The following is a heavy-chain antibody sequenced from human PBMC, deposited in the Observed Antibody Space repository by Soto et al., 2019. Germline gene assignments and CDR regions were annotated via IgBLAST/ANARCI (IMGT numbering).Heavy chain of an antibody. CDR1: GFTFSSYA. D-gene: IGHD6-19*01. V-gene: IGHV3-30-3*01. CDR3: ARPAVAGNNWFDP. Sequence: RPGGSLRLSCSASGFTFSSYAMHCVRQAPGKGLEWVAVISYDGSNKYYADSVKGRFTISRDNSKNTLYLQMNSLRAEDTAVYYCARPAVAGNNWFDPWGQGTLVTVSS. J-gene: IGHJ5*02. CDR2: ISYDGSNK.